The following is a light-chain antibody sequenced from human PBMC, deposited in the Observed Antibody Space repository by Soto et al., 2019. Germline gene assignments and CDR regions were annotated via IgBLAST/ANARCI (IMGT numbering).Light chain of an antibody. CDR1: SSDVGSFNL. J-gene: IGLJ1*01. Sequence: QSALTQPASVSGFLGQSITMSCTGSSSDVGSFNLVSWFQQHPGKAPKLLIFEGTKRRSGVADRFSGSKSGNTASLTISGLHADDEADYHCCSYSGASTTCVFGTGTKLTVL. CDR3: CSYSGASTTCV. V-gene: IGLV2-23*01. CDR2: EGT.